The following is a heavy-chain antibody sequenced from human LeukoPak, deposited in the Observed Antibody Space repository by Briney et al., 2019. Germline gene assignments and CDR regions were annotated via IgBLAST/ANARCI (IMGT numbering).Heavy chain of an antibody. Sequence: ASVKVSCKASGYTFTGYYMHWVRQAPGQRLEWMGWINPDSGGTNYAQKFQGRVTMTRDTSISTAYMELSRLRSDDSAVYYCASYRSSWYGDDFDIWGQGTMVTVSS. CDR1: GYTFTGYY. CDR2: INPDSGGT. J-gene: IGHJ3*02. V-gene: IGHV1-2*02. D-gene: IGHD6-13*01. CDR3: ASYRSSWYGDDFDI.